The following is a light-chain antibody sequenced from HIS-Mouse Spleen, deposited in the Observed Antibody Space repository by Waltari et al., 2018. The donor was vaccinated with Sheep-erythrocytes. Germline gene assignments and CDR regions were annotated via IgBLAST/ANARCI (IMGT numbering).Light chain of an antibody. CDR1: SSDVGGYNY. CDR3: CSYAGSYNHV. J-gene: IGLJ1*01. Sequence: QSALTQPRSVSGSPGQSVTISCTGTSSDVGGYNYVSWYQQHPGKAPKLMFYDVSKRPSGVPGRFYRSKSGNPASLTISGLQAEDEADYYCCSYAGSYNHVFATGTKVTVL. V-gene: IGLV2-11*01. CDR2: DVS.